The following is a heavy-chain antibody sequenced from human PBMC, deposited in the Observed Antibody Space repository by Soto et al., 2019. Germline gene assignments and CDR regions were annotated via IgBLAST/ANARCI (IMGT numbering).Heavy chain of an antibody. CDR1: GFTFNTYG. V-gene: IGHV3-30*18. D-gene: IGHD3-10*01. J-gene: IGHJ2*01. CDR3: AKGYITEGRYFDL. Sequence: QVQLVESGGGVVQPGRSLRLSCAASGFTFNTYGMHWVRQAPGKGLEWVALIAYDGGNKYYADSVKGRFTISRDDSKNTLYLQMTSLRAEDTAVYYCAKGYITEGRYFDLWGRGTLVTVSS. CDR2: IAYDGGNK.